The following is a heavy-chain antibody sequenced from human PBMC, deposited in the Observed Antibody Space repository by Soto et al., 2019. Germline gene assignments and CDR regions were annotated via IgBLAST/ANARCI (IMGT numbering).Heavy chain of an antibody. Sequence: SETLSLTXTVSGGSISSYYWSWIRQPPGKGLEWIGYIYYSGSTNYNPSLKSRVTISVDTSKNQFSLKLSSVTAADTAVYYCAGFTYYDILTGYRAAFVIWGQGTMVTVSS. V-gene: IGHV4-59*01. J-gene: IGHJ3*02. D-gene: IGHD3-9*01. CDR1: GGSISSYY. CDR3: AGFTYYDILTGYRAAFVI. CDR2: IYYSGST.